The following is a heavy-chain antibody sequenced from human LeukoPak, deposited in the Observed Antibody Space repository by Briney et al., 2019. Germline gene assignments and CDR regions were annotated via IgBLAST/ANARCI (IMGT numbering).Heavy chain of an antibody. V-gene: IGHV1-2*06. Sequence: ASVKVSCKASGYTFTGYYMHWVRQAPGQGLEWMGRINPNSGGTNYAQKFQGRVTMTRDTSISTAYMELSRLRSDDTAVYYCARDVGYCSGGSCYQSTNYYYYYYMDVWAKGPRSPSP. CDR1: GYTFTGYY. CDR3: ARDVGYCSGGSCYQSTNYYYYYYMDV. CDR2: INPNSGGT. J-gene: IGHJ6*03. D-gene: IGHD2-15*01.